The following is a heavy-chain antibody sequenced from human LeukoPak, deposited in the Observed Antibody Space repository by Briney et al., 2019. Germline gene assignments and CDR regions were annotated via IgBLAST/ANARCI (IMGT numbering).Heavy chain of an antibody. CDR3: CGDFDY. Sequence: GGSLRLSCAASGLTFNSYGMHWVRQAPAKGLEWVAFIRYEGSNEYYADSVKGRFPIPRDNSKNTLYLQVNSLRGEDTAVYYCCGDFDYWGQGTLVPVSS. J-gene: IGHJ4*02. CDR1: GLTFNSYG. V-gene: IGHV3-30*02. D-gene: IGHD2-21*01. CDR2: IRYEGSNE.